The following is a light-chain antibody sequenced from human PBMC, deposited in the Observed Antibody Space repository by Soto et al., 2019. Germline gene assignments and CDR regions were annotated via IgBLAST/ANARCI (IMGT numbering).Light chain of an antibody. Sequence: DIELTQSPCFLSASVGDRVTITCRASQGISSNLAWYQQKREKDPKRLIYAASTLQSAVPSRLRGSGSGTEFTLPISSLQPADFATVYCQQLNSYPPRTFGQGTKVEIK. CDR1: QGISSN. CDR2: AAS. J-gene: IGKJ1*01. CDR3: QQLNSYPPRT. V-gene: IGKV1-9*01.